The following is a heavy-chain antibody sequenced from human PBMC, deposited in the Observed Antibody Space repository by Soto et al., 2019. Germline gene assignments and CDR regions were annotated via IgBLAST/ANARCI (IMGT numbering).Heavy chain of an antibody. CDR3: ARESRVVVASNDAFDI. D-gene: IGHD3-22*01. J-gene: IGHJ3*02. Sequence: SVKVSCKASGGTFSSYAISWVRQAPGQGLERMGGIIPIFGTANYAQKFQGRVTITADESTSTAYMELSSLRSEDTAVYYCARESRVVVASNDAFDIWGQGTMVTVSS. V-gene: IGHV1-69*13. CDR2: IIPIFGTA. CDR1: GGTFSSYA.